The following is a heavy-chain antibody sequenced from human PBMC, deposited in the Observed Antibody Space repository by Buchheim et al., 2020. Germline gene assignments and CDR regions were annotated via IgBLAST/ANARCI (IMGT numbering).Heavy chain of an antibody. CDR3: ARVVWDSKYSGSYYVDY. Sequence: QVQLQESGPGLVKPSETLSLTCTVSGGSISSYYWSWIRQPPGKGLEWIGYIYYSGSTNYNPSLKSRVTISVDTSKNQFSLKLSSVTAADTAVYYCARVVWDSKYSGSYYVDYWGQGTL. V-gene: IGHV4-59*01. CDR1: GGSISSYY. D-gene: IGHD1-26*01. CDR2: IYYSGST. J-gene: IGHJ4*02.